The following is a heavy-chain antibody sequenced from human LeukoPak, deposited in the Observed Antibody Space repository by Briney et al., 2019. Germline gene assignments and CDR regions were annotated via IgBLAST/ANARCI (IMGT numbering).Heavy chain of an antibody. V-gene: IGHV4-34*01. CDR3: ARAKGYSYEFDY. Sequence: SETLSLTCAVYGGSSSGYYWSWIRQPPGKGLEWIGEINHSGSTNYNPSLKSRVTISVDTSKNQFSLKLSSVTAADTAVYYCARAKGYSYEFDYWGQGTLVTVSS. D-gene: IGHD5-18*01. CDR1: GGSSSGYY. CDR2: INHSGST. J-gene: IGHJ4*02.